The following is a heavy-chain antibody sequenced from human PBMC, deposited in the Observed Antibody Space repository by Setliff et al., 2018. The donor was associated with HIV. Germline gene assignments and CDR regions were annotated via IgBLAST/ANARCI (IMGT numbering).Heavy chain of an antibody. CDR2: IYYSGST. J-gene: IGHJ4*02. CDR3: ARSPLHNRGWSHFDS. Sequence: PSETLSLTCAVSGASIIRSPYYWGWIRQSPGKGLEWIGNIYYSGSTHHNPSLKSRVTISVDTSQNHFSLRLNSVTAADTAQYYCARSPLHNRGWSHFDSWGQGILVTVSS. CDR1: GASIIRSPYY. D-gene: IGHD6-19*01. V-gene: IGHV4-39*01.